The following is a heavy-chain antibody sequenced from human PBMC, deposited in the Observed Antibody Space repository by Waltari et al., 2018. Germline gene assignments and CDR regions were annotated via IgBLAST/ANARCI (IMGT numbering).Heavy chain of an antibody. Sequence: QVQLQQWGAGLLKPSETLSLTCAVYGASFSGYYWSWIRQPPRNGLEWIGEINHSGSTNYNPSLKSRVTISVDTSKNQFSLKLSSVTAADTAVYYCARHSRVTMVRGVITLLDYWGQGTLVTVSS. CDR1: GASFSGYY. J-gene: IGHJ4*02. D-gene: IGHD3-10*01. CDR2: INHSGST. V-gene: IGHV4-34*01. CDR3: ARHSRVTMVRGVITLLDY.